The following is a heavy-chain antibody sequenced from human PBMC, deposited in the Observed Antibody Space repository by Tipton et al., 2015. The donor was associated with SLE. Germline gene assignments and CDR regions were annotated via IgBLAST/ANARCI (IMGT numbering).Heavy chain of an antibody. CDR1: GGSISSNYYY. V-gene: IGHV4-39*07. CDR2: IYYSGST. Sequence: LRLSCTVSGGSISSNYYYWGWIRQPPGKGLEWIGSIYYSGSTYYSPSLKSRVTISVDTSKNQFSLKLSSVTAADTAVYYCARDPGAFDIWGQGTMVTVSS. J-gene: IGHJ3*02. CDR3: ARDPGAFDI.